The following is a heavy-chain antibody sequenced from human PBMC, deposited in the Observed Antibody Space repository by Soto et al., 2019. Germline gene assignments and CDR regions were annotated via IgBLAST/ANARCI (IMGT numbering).Heavy chain of an antibody. J-gene: IGHJ5*02. Sequence: QLQLQESGPGLVKPSETLSLTCTVSGGSISHYHWNWIRQTPGKGMEWIGYIFYNGITRYNPSLTSRVTISVDMSKNRLSLTLTSVTAADTAVYYCARSFYPWGQGTLVTVSS. CDR2: IFYNGIT. CDR1: GGSISHYH. CDR3: ARSFYP. V-gene: IGHV4-59*01.